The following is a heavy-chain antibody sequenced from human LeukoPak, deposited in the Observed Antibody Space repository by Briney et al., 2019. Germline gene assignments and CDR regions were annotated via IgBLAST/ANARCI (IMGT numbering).Heavy chain of an antibody. V-gene: IGHV4-59*01. CDR1: GGSISSYY. J-gene: IGHJ5*02. Sequence: PSETLSLTCTVSGGSISSYYWSWIRQPPGKGLEWIGYIYYSVSGSTSYNPSLKSRVTISVDTSKNQLSLKLSSVTAADTAVYYCATLVGYNWFDPWGQGTLVTVSS. CDR2: IYYSVSGST. CDR3: ATLVGYNWFDP. D-gene: IGHD3-10*01.